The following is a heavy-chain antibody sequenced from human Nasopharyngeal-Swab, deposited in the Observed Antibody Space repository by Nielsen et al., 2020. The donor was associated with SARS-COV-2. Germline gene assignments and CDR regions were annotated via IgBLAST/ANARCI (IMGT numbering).Heavy chain of an antibody. CDR1: GFNFSDYG. Sequence: GESLKISCTASGFNFSDYGMHWVRQAPGNGPEWVAVVWHDGNNKYHAESVKGRFTISRDNSKNTLYLQMNSLRAEDTAVYYCARDLAVYYYDSSGPPGGWGQGTLVTVSS. CDR2: VWHDGNNK. J-gene: IGHJ4*02. CDR3: ARDLAVYYYDSSGPPGG. V-gene: IGHV3-33*01. D-gene: IGHD3-22*01.